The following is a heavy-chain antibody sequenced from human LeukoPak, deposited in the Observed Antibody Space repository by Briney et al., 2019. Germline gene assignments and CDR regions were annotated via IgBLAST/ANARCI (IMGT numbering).Heavy chain of an antibody. CDR1: GYTFTGYY. J-gene: IGHJ4*02. V-gene: IGHV1-2*02. CDR3: ARAAGSGVATISTYFDY. CDR2: INPNSGGT. Sequence: ASVKVSCKASGYTFTGYYMHWVRQAPGQGLEWMGWINPNSGGTNYAQKFQGRVTMTRDTSISTAYMQLSRLKSEDTAVYYCARAAGSGVATISTYFDYWGQGTLVTVSS. D-gene: IGHD5-12*01.